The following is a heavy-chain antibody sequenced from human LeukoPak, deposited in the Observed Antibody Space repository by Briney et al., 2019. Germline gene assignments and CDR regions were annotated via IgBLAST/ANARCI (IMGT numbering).Heavy chain of an antibody. CDR3: AKDERRYQLLYEWDY. CDR1: GYTFTSYY. V-gene: IGHV1-46*01. Sequence: ASVKVSCKASGYTFTSYYMHWVRQAPGQGLEWMGIINPSGGSTSHAQKFQGRVTMTRDTSTSTVYMELSSLRSEDTAVYYCAKDERRYQLLYEWDYWGQGTLVTVSS. D-gene: IGHD2-2*02. J-gene: IGHJ4*02. CDR2: INPSGGST.